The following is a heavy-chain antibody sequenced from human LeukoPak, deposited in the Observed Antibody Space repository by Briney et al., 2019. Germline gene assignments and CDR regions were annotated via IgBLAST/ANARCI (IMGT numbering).Heavy chain of an antibody. V-gene: IGHV6-1*01. J-gene: IGHJ4*02. D-gene: IGHD3-10*01. Sequence: SQTLSLTCAISGDSVSSNSATWSWIRQSPSRGLEWLGRTYYRSKWYNDYAVSVKSRITINPDTSKNQFSLQMKSVTPEDTAVYFCAREGGLLWFGELPPYYFDYWGQGTLVTVSS. CDR2: TYYRSKWYN. CDR1: GDSVSSNSAT. CDR3: AREGGLLWFGELPPYYFDY.